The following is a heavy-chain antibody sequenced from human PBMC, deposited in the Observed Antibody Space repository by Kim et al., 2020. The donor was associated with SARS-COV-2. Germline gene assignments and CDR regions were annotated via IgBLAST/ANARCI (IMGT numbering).Heavy chain of an antibody. D-gene: IGHD3-10*01. CDR3: AREGYYGSGSFPDY. J-gene: IGHJ4*02. Sequence: AEAVKCRFTIASNNSKTTVYLQMNSLRAEDTAVYHCAREGYYGSGSFPDYWGQGTLVTVSS. V-gene: IGHV3-30*03.